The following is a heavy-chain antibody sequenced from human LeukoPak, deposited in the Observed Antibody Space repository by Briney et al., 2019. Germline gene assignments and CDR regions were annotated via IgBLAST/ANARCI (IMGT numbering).Heavy chain of an antibody. J-gene: IGHJ6*02. CDR2: ISGSGGST. D-gene: IGHD4-17*01. Sequence: QSGGSLRLSCAASGFTFSNYAMTWVRQAPGKGLEWVSAISGSGGSTYYADSEKGRFTISRDNSKNTLYLQMNSLRDEDMAVYYCAKVLGDYGVGMYYYYYYGMDVWGQGTMVTVSS. CDR1: GFTFSNYA. V-gene: IGHV3-23*01. CDR3: AKVLGDYGVGMYYYYYYGMDV.